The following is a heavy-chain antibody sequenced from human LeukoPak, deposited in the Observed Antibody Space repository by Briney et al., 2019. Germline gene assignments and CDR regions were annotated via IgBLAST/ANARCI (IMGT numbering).Heavy chain of an antibody. CDR2: ISSSSSYI. J-gene: IGHJ4*02. D-gene: IGHD3-22*01. V-gene: IGHV3-21*01. CDR1: GFTFSSYS. CDR3: ASYYDSCGYPSG. Sequence: GGSLRLSCAASGFTFSSYSMNWVRQAPGKELEWVSSISSSSSYIYYADSVKGRFTISRDNAKNSLYLQMNSLRAEDTAVYYCASYYDSCGYPSGGGQGTLVTVSS.